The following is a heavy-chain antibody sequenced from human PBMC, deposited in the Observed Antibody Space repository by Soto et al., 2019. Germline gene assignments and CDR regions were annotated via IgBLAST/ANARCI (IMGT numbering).Heavy chain of an antibody. Sequence: QVQLVQSGAEVKKPGASVRVSCKASGYTFTSYYIHWVRQAPGQGLEWVSIINPVGGSTNYAQKLQGRVTVTGDTSTSTVHMELSSLRSEDPAVYYCARGWGRVVYAMDVWGQGTTVTVSS. D-gene: IGHD1-26*01. CDR1: GYTFTSYY. CDR3: ARGWGRVVYAMDV. CDR2: INPVGGST. J-gene: IGHJ6*02. V-gene: IGHV1-46*04.